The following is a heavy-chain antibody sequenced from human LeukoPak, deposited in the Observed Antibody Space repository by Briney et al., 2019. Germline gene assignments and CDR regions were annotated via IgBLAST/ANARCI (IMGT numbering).Heavy chain of an antibody. J-gene: IGHJ4*02. D-gene: IGHD3-10*01. CDR1: GFTFSDYY. CDR2: ISNSGSTM. Sequence: RSGGPLRLSCAASGFTFSDYYMFWIRQAPGKGLEWISCISNSGSTMYYTDSVKGRFTISRDNAKNSLYLQMNSLRVEDTAVYYCARDALGSYDYWGQGTLVTVSS. CDR3: ARDALGSYDY. V-gene: IGHV3-11*01.